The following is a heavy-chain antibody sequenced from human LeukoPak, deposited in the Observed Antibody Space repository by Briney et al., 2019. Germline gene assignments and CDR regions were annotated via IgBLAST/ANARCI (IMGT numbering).Heavy chain of an antibody. D-gene: IGHD5-24*01. CDR1: GLLLSGFE. Sequence: PGGSLRLSCVGSGLLLSGFEMNWVRQAPGKGLEWVSYIKDDGSLKTYADSVKGRFTISRDNSKNSLYLQMSSLRAEDTATYYCARRFRDWGRGILVTVSA. CDR2: IKDDGSLK. J-gene: IGHJ4*02. CDR3: ARRFRD. V-gene: IGHV3-48*03.